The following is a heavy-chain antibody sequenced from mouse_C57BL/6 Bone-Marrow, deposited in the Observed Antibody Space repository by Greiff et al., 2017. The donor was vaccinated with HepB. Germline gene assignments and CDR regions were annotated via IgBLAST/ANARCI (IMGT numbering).Heavy chain of an antibody. Sequence: QVQLQQSGAELARPGASVKLSCKASGYTFTSYGISWVKQRTGQGLEWIGEIYPRSGNTYYNEKFKGMATLTADKSSSTAYMELRSLTSEDSAVYFCAVVRLRRGYFDVWGTGTTVTVSS. D-gene: IGHD1-2*01. CDR3: AVVRLRRGYFDV. CDR2: IYPRSGNT. J-gene: IGHJ1*03. CDR1: GYTFTSYG. V-gene: IGHV1-81*01.